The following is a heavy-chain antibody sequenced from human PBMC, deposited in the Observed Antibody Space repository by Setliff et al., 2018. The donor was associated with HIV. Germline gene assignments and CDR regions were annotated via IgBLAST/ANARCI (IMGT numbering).Heavy chain of an antibody. J-gene: IGHJ3*02. CDR3: ARDGGYDAFDI. V-gene: IGHV3-48*01. Sequence: LRLSCAASGFTFSIYSMNWVRQAPGKGLEWVSYISSSSSTIYYAESVKGRFTISRDNAKNSLYLQMNSLRVEDTAVYYCARDGGYDAFDIWGQGTMVTVSS. CDR2: ISSSSSTI. CDR1: GFTFSIYS. D-gene: IGHD3-22*01.